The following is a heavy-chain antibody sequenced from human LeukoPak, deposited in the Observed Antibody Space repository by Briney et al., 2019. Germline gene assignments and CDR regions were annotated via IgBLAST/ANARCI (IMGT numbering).Heavy chain of an antibody. J-gene: IGHJ4*02. CDR3: ARDQEGFDY. CDR1: EFTFSSHA. Sequence: GGSLRLSCVASEFTFSSHAMNWVRQAPGKGLEWVSSISGGGESTYYADSVKGRFTVSRDNSKNTLYLQINSLRGEDTAVYYCARDQEGFDYWGQGTLVTVSS. CDR2: ISGGGEST. V-gene: IGHV3-23*01.